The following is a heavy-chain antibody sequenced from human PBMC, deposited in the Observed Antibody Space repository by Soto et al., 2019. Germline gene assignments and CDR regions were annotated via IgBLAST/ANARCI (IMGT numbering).Heavy chain of an antibody. CDR1: GGSISSSSYY. V-gene: IGHV4-39*01. D-gene: IGHD3-16*01. J-gene: IGHJ4*02. CDR3: ARHESGAAYDPPFDY. CDR2: IYYSGST. Sequence: QLQLQESGPGLVKPSETLSLTCTVSGGSISSSSYYWGWIRQPPGKGLEWIGSIYYSGSTYYNPSLKSRVTISVDTSKNQFSLKLSSVTAADTAVYYCARHESGAAYDPPFDYWGQGTLVTVSS.